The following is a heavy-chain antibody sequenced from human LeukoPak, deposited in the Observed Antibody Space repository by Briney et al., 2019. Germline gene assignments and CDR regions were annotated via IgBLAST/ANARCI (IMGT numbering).Heavy chain of an antibody. CDR1: GGSFSGYY. V-gene: IGHV4-34*01. CDR3: ARRAYYYDSSGYYWPRYYFDY. J-gene: IGHJ4*02. D-gene: IGHD3-22*01. CDR2: INHSGST. Sequence: SETLSLTCAVCGGSFSGYYWSWIRQPPGKGLEWIGEINHSGSTNYNPSLKSRVTISVDTSKNQFSLKLSSVTAADTAVYYCARRAYYYDSSGYYWPRYYFDYWGQGTLVTVSS.